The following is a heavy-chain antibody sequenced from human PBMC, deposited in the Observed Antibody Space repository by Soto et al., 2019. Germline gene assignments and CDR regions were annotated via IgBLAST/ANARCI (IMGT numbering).Heavy chain of an antibody. J-gene: IGHJ4*02. D-gene: IGHD5-18*01. Sequence: GSLRLSCTASGFTFGDYAMSWVRQAPGKGLEWVGFIRSKAYGGTTEYAASVKGRFTISRDDSKSIAYLQMNSLKTEDTAVYYCTRDRDTSSDYWGQGTLVTVSS. CDR1: GFTFGDYA. V-gene: IGHV3-49*04. CDR3: TRDRDTSSDY. CDR2: IRSKAYGGTT.